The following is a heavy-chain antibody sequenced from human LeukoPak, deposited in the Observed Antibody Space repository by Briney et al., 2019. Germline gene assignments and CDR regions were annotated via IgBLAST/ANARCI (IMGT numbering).Heavy chain of an antibody. CDR3: ARDGGLQSHFDY. Sequence: PSETLSLTCSVFGDSFNEYYWNWVRQPPGKGLQWIGYIYNNGNSNNNPSLKGGPTISVDTAKNQFSLYLTSVTAAGTAVYYCARDGGLQSHFDYWGQGALVTVSS. J-gene: IGHJ4*02. D-gene: IGHD5-24*01. CDR2: IYNNGNS. CDR1: GDSFNEYY. V-gene: IGHV4-59*01.